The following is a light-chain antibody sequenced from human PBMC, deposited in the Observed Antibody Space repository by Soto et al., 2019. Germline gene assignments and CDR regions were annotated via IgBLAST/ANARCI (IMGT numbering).Light chain of an antibody. Sequence: IVLTQSPGPLSLSPGERATLSCRASQSVSSNLAWYQQKPGQAPRLLIYGASTRATGIPARFSGSGSGTQFTLTISSLRSEEFAVYYCQQYNNWPPAWTFGQGTKVDIK. V-gene: IGKV3-15*01. J-gene: IGKJ1*01. CDR3: QQYNNWPPAWT. CDR2: GAS. CDR1: QSVSSN.